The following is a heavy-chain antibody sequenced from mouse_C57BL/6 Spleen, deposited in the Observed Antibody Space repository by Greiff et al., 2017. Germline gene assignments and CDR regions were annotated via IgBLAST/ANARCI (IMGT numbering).Heavy chain of an antibody. CDR2: INPNNGGT. Sequence: VQLQQSGPELVKPGASVKISCKASGYTFTDYYMNWVKQSHGKSLEWIGDINPNNGGTSYNQKFKGKATLTVDKSSSTAYMELRSLTSEDSAVYYCARGDYYGRAYAMDYWGQGTSVTVSS. J-gene: IGHJ4*01. V-gene: IGHV1-26*01. D-gene: IGHD1-1*01. CDR3: ARGDYYGRAYAMDY. CDR1: GYTFTDYY.